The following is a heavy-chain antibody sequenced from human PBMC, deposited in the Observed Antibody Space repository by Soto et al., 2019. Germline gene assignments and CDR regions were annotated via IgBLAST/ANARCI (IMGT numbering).Heavy chain of an antibody. CDR3: AGVVSSGCRWFEP. D-gene: IGHD3-22*01. CDR1: DGSVSGYY. V-gene: IGHV4-34*01. J-gene: IGHJ5*02. Sequence: SETLSLSCGVCDGSVSGYYWRWIRHPPGNGLERIGEVSHRGRVNANASTKSRLTISVDTSKKQFSLKLISVTAADTAVYYCAGVVSSGCRWFEPGGRGAPVTVSS. CDR2: VSHRGRV.